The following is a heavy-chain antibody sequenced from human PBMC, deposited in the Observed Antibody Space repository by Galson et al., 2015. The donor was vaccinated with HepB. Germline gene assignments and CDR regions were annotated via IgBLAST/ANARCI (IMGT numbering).Heavy chain of an antibody. J-gene: IGHJ4*02. CDR1: GFIFRGFG. V-gene: IGHV3-33*05. Sequence: SLRLSCAASGFIFRGFGIHWVRQAPGKGLEWVAGISVDGSHKYYADSVKGRFTISRDNSRNTVYLQMNRLRDGDASLYYCTRESHVSFPAFDLWGQGALVTVSS. CDR3: TRESHVSFPAFDL. CDR2: ISVDGSHK. D-gene: IGHD3-16*01.